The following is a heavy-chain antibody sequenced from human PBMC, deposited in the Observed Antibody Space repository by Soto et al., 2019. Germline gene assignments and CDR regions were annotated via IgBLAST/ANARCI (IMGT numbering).Heavy chain of an antibody. J-gene: IGHJ3*02. Sequence: GGSLRLSCAASGFTFSSYAMSWVRQAPGKGLEWVSAISGSGGSTYYADSVKGRFTISRDNSKNTLYLQLNSLRAEDTAVYYCAKKYYYDSGGHYDAFAISGQGTMVLVS. CDR3: AKKYYYDSGGHYDAFAI. D-gene: IGHD3-22*01. CDR2: ISGSGGST. CDR1: GFTFSSYA. V-gene: IGHV3-23*01.